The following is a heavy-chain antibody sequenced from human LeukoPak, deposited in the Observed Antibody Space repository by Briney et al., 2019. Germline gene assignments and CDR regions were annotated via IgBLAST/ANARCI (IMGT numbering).Heavy chain of an antibody. CDR1: GFTFSGSA. J-gene: IGHJ4*02. CDR3: AKVAKYYYGPETYFFFEN. Sequence: GGSLRLSCAASGFTFSGSAMHWVRQASGKGLEWVGRIRSKANSYATAYAASVKGRFTISRDDSKNTAYLQMNSLKTEDTAVYYCAKVAKYYYGPETYFFFENWGQGTLVTVSS. V-gene: IGHV3-73*01. D-gene: IGHD3-10*01. CDR2: IRSKANSYAT.